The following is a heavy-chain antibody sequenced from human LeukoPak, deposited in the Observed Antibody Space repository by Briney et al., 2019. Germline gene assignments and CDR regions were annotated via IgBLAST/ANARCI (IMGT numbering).Heavy chain of an antibody. J-gene: IGHJ3*02. CDR3: AREGIVVVAAAVGALDAFDI. V-gene: IGHV3-11*06. D-gene: IGHD2-2*01. CDR1: GFAFSDHY. Sequence: GGSLRLSCAASGFAFSDHYMSWIRQAPGKGLEWVSCISSSSTNRDYAESVKGRFTISRDNAKNSLYLQMNCLRAEDTAVYYCAREGIVVVAAAVGALDAFDIWGQGTMVTVSS. CDR2: ISSSSTNR.